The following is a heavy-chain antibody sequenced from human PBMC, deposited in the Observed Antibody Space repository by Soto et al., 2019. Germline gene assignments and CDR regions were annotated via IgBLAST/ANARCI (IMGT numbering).Heavy chain of an antibody. V-gene: IGHV1-69*13. CDR2: IIPIFGTA. D-gene: IGHD2-15*01. Sequence: AVKVSCKASGGTFSSYAIGWVRQAPGQGLDWLGGIIPIFGTANYAQKFQGRVTITADESTSTAYMELSSLTSEDTAVYYCARGDSAELPTIYWYFDLWGRGTLVTVSS. CDR3: ARGDSAELPTIYWYFDL. J-gene: IGHJ2*01. CDR1: GGTFSSYA.